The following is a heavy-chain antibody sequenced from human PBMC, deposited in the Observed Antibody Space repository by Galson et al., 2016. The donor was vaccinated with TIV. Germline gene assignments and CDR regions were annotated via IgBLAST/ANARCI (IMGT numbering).Heavy chain of an antibody. CDR2: ISYDGNYK. CDR3: AREDHQYGSGWYSYYYYYGMDI. V-gene: IGHV3-30*04. J-gene: IGHJ6*02. CDR1: GFAFRSSA. Sequence: SLRLSCAASGFAFRSSAMYWIRLAPGRGLQCVAIISYDGNYKYYADSVKGRFTISRDNSMNRLYLQMNGLTPADTAFYYCAREDHQYGSGWYSYYYYYGMDIWGQGTAVTVSS. D-gene: IGHD6-19*01.